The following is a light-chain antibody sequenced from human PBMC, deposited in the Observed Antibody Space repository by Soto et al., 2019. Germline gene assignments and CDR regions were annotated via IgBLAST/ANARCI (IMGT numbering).Light chain of an antibody. Sequence: AIRMTQSPSSLSASTGDSVTITCRASQGISSYLAWYQQKPGKAPKLLIYAASTLQSGVPSRFSGSGSGTDFTLTISCLQSEDFATYYWQQYYSYPRTFGQGTKVEIK. J-gene: IGKJ1*01. CDR1: QGISSY. CDR3: QQYYSYPRT. V-gene: IGKV1-8*01. CDR2: AAS.